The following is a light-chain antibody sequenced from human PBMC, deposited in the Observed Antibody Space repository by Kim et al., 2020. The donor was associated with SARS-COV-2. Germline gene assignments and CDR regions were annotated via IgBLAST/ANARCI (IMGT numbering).Light chain of an antibody. CDR3: QVCDSGVV. Sequence: VAVAPGKTTRITWGGNNIGSKSVNWYQQKPGQAPVLVIYYDSDRPSGIPERFSGSNSGNTATLTSSRVEAGDEADYYCQVCDSGVVFGGGTQLTVL. CDR2: YDS. J-gene: IGLJ2*01. V-gene: IGLV3-21*04. CDR1: NIGSKS.